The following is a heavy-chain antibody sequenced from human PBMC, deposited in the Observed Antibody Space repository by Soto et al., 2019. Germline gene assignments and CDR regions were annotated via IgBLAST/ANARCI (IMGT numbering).Heavy chain of an antibody. CDR3: AKDVPYCSGGSCYSDYYYGMDV. J-gene: IGHJ6*02. Sequence: QVQLVESGGGVVQPGRSLRLSCAASGFTFSSYGMHWVRQAPGKGLEWVAVISYDGSNKYYADSVKGRFTISRDNSKNTLYLQMNSLRAEDTAVYYCAKDVPYCSGGSCYSDYYYGMDVWGQGTTVTVSS. V-gene: IGHV3-30*18. CDR2: ISYDGSNK. D-gene: IGHD2-15*01. CDR1: GFTFSSYG.